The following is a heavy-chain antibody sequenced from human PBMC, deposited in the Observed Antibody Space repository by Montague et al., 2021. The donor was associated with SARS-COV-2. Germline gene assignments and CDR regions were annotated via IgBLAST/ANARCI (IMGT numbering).Heavy chain of an antibody. Sequence: SLRLSCAASGFTFDDYVMYRVRQPPGKGLEWVSLISGDGGKTYYADSVKGRFTTSRDNGKNSLYLQMNSLGTEDTALYHCAKGTYFYDSSGYYPESHYSYFDGMDVWGQGTMVTVSS. CDR3: AKGTYFYDSSGYYPESHYSYFDGMDV. J-gene: IGHJ6*02. D-gene: IGHD3-22*01. V-gene: IGHV3-43*02. CDR2: ISGDGGKT. CDR1: GFTFDDYV.